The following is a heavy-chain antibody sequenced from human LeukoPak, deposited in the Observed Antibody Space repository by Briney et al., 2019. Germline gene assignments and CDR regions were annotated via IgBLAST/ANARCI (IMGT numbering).Heavy chain of an antibody. D-gene: IGHD3-10*01. Sequence: SETLSLTCIVSGGPISTHYWSWRRQPPGKGLEWIGYNDYSGSTNYNPSLRSRVTISVDTSKNQFSLKLNSVTAADTAVYYCARGATFRGTYYMDVWGKGTTVTVSS. CDR3: ARGATFRGTYYMDV. CDR2: NDYSGST. V-gene: IGHV4-59*11. CDR1: GGPISTHY. J-gene: IGHJ6*03.